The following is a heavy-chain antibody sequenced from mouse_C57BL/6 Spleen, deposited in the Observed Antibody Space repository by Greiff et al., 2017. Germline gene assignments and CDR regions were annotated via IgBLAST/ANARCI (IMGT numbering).Heavy chain of an antibody. CDR3: ARKGVVAHWYFDV. V-gene: IGHV1-82*01. CDR2: IYPGDGDT. J-gene: IGHJ1*03. CDR1: GYAFSSSW. Sequence: VQLQQSGPELVKPGASVKISCKASGYAFSSSWMNWVKQRPGKGLEWIGRIYPGDGDTNYNGKFKGKATLTADKSSSTAYMQLSSLASEDSAVCFCARKGVVAHWYFDVWGTGATVTVSS. D-gene: IGHD1-1*01.